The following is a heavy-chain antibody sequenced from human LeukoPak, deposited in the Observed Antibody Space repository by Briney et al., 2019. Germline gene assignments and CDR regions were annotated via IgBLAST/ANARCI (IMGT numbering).Heavy chain of an antibody. CDR3: ARHNGAAAGNAFDL. CDR2: IDPSDSYT. D-gene: IGHD6-13*01. V-gene: IGHV5-10-1*01. Sequence: GESLKIYCKGSGYSFTSYWISWLRQMPGKGLEWMGRIDPSDSYTNYSPSFQGHVTISTDKSISTAYLQWNSLKASDTAMYYWARHNGAAAGNAFDLWGQGTMVTVSS. J-gene: IGHJ3*01. CDR1: GYSFTSYW.